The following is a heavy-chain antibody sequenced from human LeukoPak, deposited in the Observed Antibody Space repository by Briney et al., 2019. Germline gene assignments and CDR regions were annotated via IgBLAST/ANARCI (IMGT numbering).Heavy chain of an antibody. Sequence: SETLSLTCTVSGGSISSYYWNWIRQPPGKGLEWIGYINYSGSTNYNPSLKSRVTISADTSKNQFSLKLSSVTAADTAVYHCARVGSTGWYLDWGQGTLVTVSS. D-gene: IGHD6-19*01. CDR3: ARVGSTGWYLD. CDR2: INYSGST. V-gene: IGHV4-59*08. CDR1: GGSISSYY. J-gene: IGHJ4*02.